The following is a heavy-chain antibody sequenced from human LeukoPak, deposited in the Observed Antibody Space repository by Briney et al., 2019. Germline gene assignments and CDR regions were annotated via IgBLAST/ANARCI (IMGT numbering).Heavy chain of an antibody. Sequence: GGSLRLSCAASGFTFSSYWMHWVRQAPGKGLVWVSRINSDGSSTSYADSVKGRFTISRDNAKNTLYLQMNSLRAEDTAVYYCACEGDHYYILTGQNWFDPWGRGTLVTVSS. CDR2: INSDGSST. J-gene: IGHJ5*02. CDR1: GFTFSSYW. V-gene: IGHV3-74*01. CDR3: ACEGDHYYILTGQNWFDP. D-gene: IGHD3-9*01.